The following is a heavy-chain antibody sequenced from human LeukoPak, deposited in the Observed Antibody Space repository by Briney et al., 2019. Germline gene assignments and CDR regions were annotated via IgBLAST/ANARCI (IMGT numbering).Heavy chain of an antibody. D-gene: IGHD3-9*01. CDR2: ISYDGSNK. J-gene: IGHJ4*02. CDR1: GFTFSSYA. CDR3: ARDQGSGYFDWLSNTYFDY. Sequence: GRSLRLSCAASGFTFSSYAMHWVRQAPGKGLEWVAVISYDGSNKYYADSVKGRFTISRDNSKNTLYLQMNSLRDEDTAVYYCARDQGSGYFDWLSNTYFDYWGQGTLVTVSS. V-gene: IGHV3-30-3*01.